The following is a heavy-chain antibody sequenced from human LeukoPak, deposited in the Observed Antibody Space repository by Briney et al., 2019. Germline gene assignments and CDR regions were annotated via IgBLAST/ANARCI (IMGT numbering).Heavy chain of an antibody. V-gene: IGHV7-4-1*02. CDR2: INTNSGNP. CDR3: ARAGLRYGSGTYAMFDY. CDR1: GYTFTSYD. Sequence: GASVRVSCEASGYTFTSYDMSWVRQAPGKGLEWVGWINTNSGNPTYAQGLTGRFVFSLDTSVSTAYLQISSLRAEDTAVYYCARAGLRYGSGTYAMFDYWGQGTLVTVAS. J-gene: IGHJ4*02. D-gene: IGHD3-10*01.